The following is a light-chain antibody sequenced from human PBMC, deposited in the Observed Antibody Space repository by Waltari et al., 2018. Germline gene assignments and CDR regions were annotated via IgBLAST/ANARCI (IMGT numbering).Light chain of an antibody. V-gene: IGLV8-61*01. CDR3: ALYMGSGIWV. J-gene: IGLJ3*02. CDR1: SPSLSPPSY. Sequence: QTVVTQEPSLSVSPVGAVTLTCALSSPSLSPPSYAHWYQQSPGQAPRTLVYKANSRSSGVPDRFSGSILGNKAALTITGAQADDGSDYYWALYMGSGIWVFGGGTKLTVL. CDR2: KAN.